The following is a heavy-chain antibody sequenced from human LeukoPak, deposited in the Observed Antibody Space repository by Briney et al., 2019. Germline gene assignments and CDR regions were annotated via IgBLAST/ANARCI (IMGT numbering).Heavy chain of an antibody. CDR2: IKQDGSEK. CDR1: GITLSVYW. CDR3: ARSGSGYFDY. Sequence: PGGSLRLSCAASGITLSVYWMSWARQAPGKGLEWVANIKQDGSEKYYRDSVQGRFTISRDNTKNSLYLQMNSLRAEDTAVYYCARSGSGYFDYWGQGSLVTVSS. V-gene: IGHV3-7*01. J-gene: IGHJ4*02.